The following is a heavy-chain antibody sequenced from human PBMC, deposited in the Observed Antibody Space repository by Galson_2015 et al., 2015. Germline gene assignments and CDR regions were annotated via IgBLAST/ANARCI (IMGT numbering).Heavy chain of an antibody. J-gene: IGHJ4*02. Sequence: SLRLSCAASGFTFSTYSMNWVRQAPGKGLEWVSYISKTSSTIYYADSVKGRFTISRDNAKNSLYLQMNTLRDEDTAVYFCARDTGTETTWTSFDYWGQGTLVTVSS. D-gene: IGHD4-17*01. CDR1: GFTFSTYS. V-gene: IGHV3-48*02. CDR3: ARDTGTETTWTSFDY. CDR2: ISKTSSTI.